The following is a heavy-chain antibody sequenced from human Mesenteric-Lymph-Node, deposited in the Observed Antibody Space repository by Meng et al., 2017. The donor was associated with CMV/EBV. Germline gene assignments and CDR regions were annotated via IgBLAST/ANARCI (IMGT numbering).Heavy chain of an antibody. CDR3: ARLLWFGELSRPNDAFDI. V-gene: IGHV3-7*01. Sequence: LSLTCAASGFTFSSYWMSWVRQAPGKGLEWVANIKQDGSEKYYVDSVKGRFTISRDNARNSLYLQMNSLRAEDTAVYYCARLLWFGELSRPNDAFDIWGQGTMVTVSS. J-gene: IGHJ3*02. D-gene: IGHD3-10*01. CDR2: IKQDGSEK. CDR1: GFTFSSYW.